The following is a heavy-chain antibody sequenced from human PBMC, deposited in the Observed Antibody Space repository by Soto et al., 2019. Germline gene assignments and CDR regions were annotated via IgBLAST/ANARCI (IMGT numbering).Heavy chain of an antibody. Sequence: GASVKVSCKASGYSSTDYHIHWVRQAPGQGLEWLGRINPKSGGTSTAQKFQGWVTMTTDTSISTASMELTRLTSDDTAIYYCARGDSTDCSNGVCSFFYNHDMDVWGQGTTVTV. CDR2: INPKSGGT. J-gene: IGHJ6*02. D-gene: IGHD2-8*01. CDR1: GYSSTDYH. CDR3: ARGDSTDCSNGVCSFFYNHDMDV. V-gene: IGHV1-2*04.